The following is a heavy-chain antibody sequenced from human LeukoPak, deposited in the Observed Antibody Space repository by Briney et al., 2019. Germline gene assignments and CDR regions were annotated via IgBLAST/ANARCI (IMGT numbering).Heavy chain of an antibody. CDR2: ISGSGDNT. CDR1: GFTFSTYA. CDR3: AKERSSGVYRLFDY. J-gene: IGHJ4*02. D-gene: IGHD3-22*01. V-gene: IGHV3-23*01. Sequence: GGSLRLSCAASGFTFSTYAMNWVRQAPGKGLEWVSGISGSGDNTYYTDSVKGRFTISRENSKDTLYLQMNSLRAEDTAVYYCAKERSSGVYRLFDYWGQGTLVTVSS.